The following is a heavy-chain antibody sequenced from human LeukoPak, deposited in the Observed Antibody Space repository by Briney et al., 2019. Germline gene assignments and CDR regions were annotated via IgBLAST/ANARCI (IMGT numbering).Heavy chain of an antibody. CDR3: ARGGRWELPRPYAFDV. CDR1: GYTFTDYY. CDR2: ISVYNGHT. D-gene: IGHD1-26*01. Sequence: ASVKVSCKASGYTFTDYYMHWVRQAPGQGLEWMGWISVYNGHTNYAQKLQGRVTMTTDTSTSTAYMELRSLRSDDTAVYYCARGGRWELPRPYAFDVWGQGTMVTVSS. J-gene: IGHJ3*01. V-gene: IGHV1-18*04.